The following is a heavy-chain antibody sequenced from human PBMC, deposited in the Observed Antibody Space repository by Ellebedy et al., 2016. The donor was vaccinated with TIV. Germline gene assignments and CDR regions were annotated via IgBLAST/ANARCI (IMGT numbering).Heavy chain of an antibody. V-gene: IGHV3-30-3*01. CDR2: ISYDGGIRI. CDR3: ARELTGYYVGY. D-gene: IGHD3-9*01. CDR1: GFPFRQYA. J-gene: IGHJ4*02. Sequence: GESLKISCAASGFPFRQYAMHWVRQAPGKGLDWVALISYDGGIRISYSDSVTGRFPISRDNSKSTLYLQISSLRAEDTAVYYCARELTGYYVGYWGQGTLVTVSS.